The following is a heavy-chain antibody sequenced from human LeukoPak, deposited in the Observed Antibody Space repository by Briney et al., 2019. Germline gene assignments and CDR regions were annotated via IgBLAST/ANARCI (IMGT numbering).Heavy chain of an antibody. D-gene: IGHD5-18*01. CDR1: GFTFSSYW. CDR2: IKQDGSEK. V-gene: IGHV3-7*01. CDR3: ARSLWPEDY. J-gene: IGHJ4*02. Sequence: GGSLRLSCAATGFTFSSYWMSWVRQAPGKGLEWVANIKQDGSEKNYVDSVKGRFTISRDNAKTSLYLQMNSLRAEDTAVYYCARSLWPEDYWGQGTLVTVSS.